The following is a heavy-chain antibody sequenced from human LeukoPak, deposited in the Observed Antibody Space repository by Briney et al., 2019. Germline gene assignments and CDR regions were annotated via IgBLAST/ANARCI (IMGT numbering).Heavy chain of an antibody. Sequence: SETLSLTCTVSGGSISSSSYYWGWIRQAPGKGLEWIGYIYHSGSTYYNPSLKSRVTISVDRSKNQFSLKLSSVTAADTAVYYCARVGRRYRIAAAGAYYFDYWGQGTLVTVSS. V-gene: IGHV4-30-2*01. CDR2: IYHSGST. CDR1: GGSISSSSYY. J-gene: IGHJ4*02. D-gene: IGHD6-13*01. CDR3: ARVGRRYRIAAAGAYYFDY.